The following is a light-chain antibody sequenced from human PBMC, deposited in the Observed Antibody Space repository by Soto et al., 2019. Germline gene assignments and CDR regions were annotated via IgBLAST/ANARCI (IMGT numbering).Light chain of an antibody. Sequence: IGMTLSPATVSVSPGERATLSCRASQSVSSNLAWYQQKPGQAPRLLIYGASTRATGIPARFSGSGSGTEFTLTISSLQSEDFAVYYCQQYNNWPRTFGQGTKVDIK. V-gene: IGKV3-15*01. CDR3: QQYNNWPRT. J-gene: IGKJ1*01. CDR1: QSVSSN. CDR2: GAS.